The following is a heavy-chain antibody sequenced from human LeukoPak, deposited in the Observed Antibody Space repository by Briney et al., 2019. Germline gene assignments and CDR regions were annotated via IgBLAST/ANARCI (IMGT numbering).Heavy chain of an antibody. J-gene: IGHJ6*02. CDR2: IYYSGST. CDR1: GGSISSYY. V-gene: IGHV4-59*12. Sequence: KPSETLSLTCTVSGGSISSYYWSWIRQPPGKGLEWIGYIYYSGSTNYNPSLKSRVTISVDTSKNQFSLKLSSVTAADTAVYYCAQWGGSGSYYKLDYYYYGMDVWGQGTTVTVSS. CDR3: AQWGGSGSYYKLDYYYYGMDV. D-gene: IGHD3-10*01.